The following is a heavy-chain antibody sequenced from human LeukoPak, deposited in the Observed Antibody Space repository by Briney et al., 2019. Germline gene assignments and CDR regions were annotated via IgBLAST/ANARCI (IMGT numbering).Heavy chain of an antibody. D-gene: IGHD6-13*01. CDR2: IYYSGST. Sequence: SETLSLTCTVSGGSISSSSYYWGWIRQPPGKGLEWIGSIYYSGSTYYNPSLKSRVTISVDTSKNQFSPKLSSVTAADTAVYYCAREQQLVHYGMDVWGQGTTVTVSS. J-gene: IGHJ6*02. CDR1: GGSISSSSYY. V-gene: IGHV4-39*01. CDR3: AREQQLVHYGMDV.